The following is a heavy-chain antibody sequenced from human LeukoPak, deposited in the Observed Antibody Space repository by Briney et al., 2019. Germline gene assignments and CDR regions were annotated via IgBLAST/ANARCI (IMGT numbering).Heavy chain of an antibody. CDR2: IYYSGST. CDR1: GGSISSSSYY. V-gene: IGHV4-39*07. CDR3: ARGGWLPYP. D-gene: IGHD5-12*01. Sequence: PSETLSLTCTVSGGSISSSSYYWGWIRQPPGKGLEWIGSIYYSGSTYYNPSLKSRVTISVDTSKNQFSLKLSSVTAADTAVYYCARGGWLPYPWGQGTLVIVSS. J-gene: IGHJ5*02.